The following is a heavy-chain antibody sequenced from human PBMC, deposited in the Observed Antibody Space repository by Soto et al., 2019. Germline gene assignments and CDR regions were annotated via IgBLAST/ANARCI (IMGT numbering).Heavy chain of an antibody. CDR2: IYHSGST. Sequence: SETLSLTCAVSGYSISSGYYWGWIRQPPGKGLEWIGSIYHSGSTYYNPSLKSRVTISVDTSKNQFSLKLSSVTAADTAVYYCARDWVAAAENYYGMDVWGQGTTVTVSS. D-gene: IGHD6-13*01. CDR1: GYSISSGYY. J-gene: IGHJ6*02. V-gene: IGHV4-38-2*02. CDR3: ARDWVAAAENYYGMDV.